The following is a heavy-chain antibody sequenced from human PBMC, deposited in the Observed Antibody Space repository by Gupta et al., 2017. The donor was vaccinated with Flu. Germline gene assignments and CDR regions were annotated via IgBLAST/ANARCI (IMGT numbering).Heavy chain of an antibody. Sequence: EVQLLESGGGLVQPGGSLKLSCVAPGLTFSSYSMTWVRQAPGKGLEWVSGISGSGGSTYYADSVKGRFTISRDNSKNTLYLQKNSLRAEDTAVYYCAKGRNYYDSYWGQGTLVTVSS. CDR3: AKGRNYYDSY. V-gene: IGHV3-23*01. CDR1: GLTFSSYS. CDR2: ISGSGGST. D-gene: IGHD3-22*01. J-gene: IGHJ4*02.